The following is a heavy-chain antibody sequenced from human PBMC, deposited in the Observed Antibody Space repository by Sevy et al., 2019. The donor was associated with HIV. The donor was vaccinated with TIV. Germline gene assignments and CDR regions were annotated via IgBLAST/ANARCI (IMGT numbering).Heavy chain of an antibody. CDR3: AKDAIFGVVPDY. J-gene: IGHJ4*02. CDR2: IRYDGSNK. V-gene: IGHV3-30*02. CDR1: GFTFSSYG. D-gene: IGHD3-3*01. Sequence: GGSLRLSCAASGFTFSSYGMHWVRQAPGRGLEWVAFIRYDGSNKYYADSVKGRFTISRDNSKNTLYLQMNSLRAEDTAVYYCAKDAIFGVVPDYWGQRTLVTVSS.